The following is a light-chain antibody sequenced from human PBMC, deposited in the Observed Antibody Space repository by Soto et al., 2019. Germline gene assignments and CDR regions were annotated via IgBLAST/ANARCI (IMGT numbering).Light chain of an antibody. Sequence: DIQMTQSPSSLSASVGDRVTITCRASQGISSYLSWYQQKPGKAPKFPIYAASSLQRGVPSRFSGSGSGTDFTLTISSLQPEDFGTYYCQQSYSTPITFGQGTRLEIK. CDR2: AAS. J-gene: IGKJ5*01. CDR3: QQSYSTPIT. V-gene: IGKV1-39*01. CDR1: QGISSY.